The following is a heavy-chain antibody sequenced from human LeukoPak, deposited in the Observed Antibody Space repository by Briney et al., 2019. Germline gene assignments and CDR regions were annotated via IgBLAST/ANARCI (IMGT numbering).Heavy chain of an antibody. D-gene: IGHD3-9*01. Sequence: GGSLRLSCAASGFTVSSNYMSWVRQAPGKGLEWVSVIYSGGSTYYADSVKGRFTISRDNSKNTLYLQMNSLRAEDTAVCYCARAGEYYDILTGYYPGMYYFDYWGQGTLVTVSS. J-gene: IGHJ4*02. CDR1: GFTVSSNY. CDR2: IYSGGST. V-gene: IGHV3-53*01. CDR3: ARAGEYYDILTGYYPGMYYFDY.